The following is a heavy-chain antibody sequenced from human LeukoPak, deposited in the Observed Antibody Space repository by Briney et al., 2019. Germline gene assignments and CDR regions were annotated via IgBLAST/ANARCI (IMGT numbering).Heavy chain of an antibody. V-gene: IGHV1-69*04. Sequence: SVKVSCKASGGTFSSYAISWVRQAPGQGHEWMGRIIPILGIANYAQKFQGRVTITADKSTSTAYMELSSLRSEDTAVYYCASSKQWLVPSSRRYGMNVWGQGTTVTVSS. J-gene: IGHJ6*02. D-gene: IGHD6-19*01. CDR2: IIPILGIA. CDR3: ASSKQWLVPSSRRYGMNV. CDR1: GGTFSSYA.